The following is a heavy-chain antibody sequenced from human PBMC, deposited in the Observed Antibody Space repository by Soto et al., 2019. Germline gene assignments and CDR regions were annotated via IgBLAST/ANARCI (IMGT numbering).Heavy chain of an antibody. D-gene: IGHD1-26*01. J-gene: IGHJ4*02. Sequence: SETLSLTCTVSGGSMNSYYWSWIRQPPGKGLEWIGYISYSGTTHYNPSLKSRVTMSVDTSKNQFSLKLSSVTAADTAVYYCARASGSYLFDYWGQGTLVTVS. CDR2: ISYSGTT. CDR1: GGSMNSYY. V-gene: IGHV4-59*08. CDR3: ARASGSYLFDY.